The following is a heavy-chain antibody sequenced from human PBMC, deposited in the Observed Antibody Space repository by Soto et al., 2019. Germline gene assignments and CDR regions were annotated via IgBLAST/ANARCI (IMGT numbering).Heavy chain of an antibody. CDR3: VLSPRYDILTGYYFRSQYYFDY. Sequence: QVQLVQSGAEVKKPGSSVKVSCKASGGTFSSYTISWVRQAPGQGLEWMGRIIPILGMANYAQKFQGRVTITADKSTSTAYMELSSLRSEDTAVYYCVLSPRYDILTGYYFRSQYYFDYWGQGTLVTVSS. CDR2: IIPILGMA. D-gene: IGHD3-9*01. J-gene: IGHJ4*02. V-gene: IGHV1-69*02. CDR1: GGTFSSYT.